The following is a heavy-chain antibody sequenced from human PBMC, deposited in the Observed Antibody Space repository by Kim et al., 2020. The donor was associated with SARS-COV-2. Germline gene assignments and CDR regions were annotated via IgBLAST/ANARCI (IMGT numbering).Heavy chain of an antibody. CDR1: GGSFSGYY. CDR3: ARGDPGAAAGSPDY. V-gene: IGHV4-34*01. CDR2: INHSGST. J-gene: IGHJ4*02. Sequence: SETLSLTCAVYGGSFSGYYWSWIRQPPGKGLEWIGEINHSGSTNYNPSLKSRVTISVDTSKNQFSLKLSSVTAADTAVYYCARGDPGAAAGSPDYWGQGTLVTVSS. D-gene: IGHD6-13*01.